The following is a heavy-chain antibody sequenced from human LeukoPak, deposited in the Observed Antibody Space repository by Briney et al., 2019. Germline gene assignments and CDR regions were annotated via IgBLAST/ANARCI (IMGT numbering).Heavy chain of an antibody. CDR1: GFTFSDYY. V-gene: IGHV3-11*03. CDR3: ARKTAGAHFDY. Sequence: WGSVSLNGAASGFTFSDYYLSWIGQAPGKGLEWVSYISSSSSYTNYADSVRGRFTISRDNAKNSLYLQMNSLRAEDTAVYYCARKTAGAHFDYWGQGTLVTVSS. J-gene: IGHJ4*02. CDR2: ISSSSSYT.